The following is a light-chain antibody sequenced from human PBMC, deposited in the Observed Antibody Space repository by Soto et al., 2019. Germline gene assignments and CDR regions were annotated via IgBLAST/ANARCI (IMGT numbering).Light chain of an antibody. V-gene: IGKV3-11*01. CDR1: QSINKY. J-gene: IGKJ4*01. Sequence: EIVLTQSPATLSFSPGERATLSCRASQSINKYLARYQQKPGQAPRLLIYDASNRATGIPARFSGSGSGTDFTLTITSLEPEDFAVYYCQQRSNWRGTFGGGTKVEI. CDR2: DAS. CDR3: QQRSNWRGT.